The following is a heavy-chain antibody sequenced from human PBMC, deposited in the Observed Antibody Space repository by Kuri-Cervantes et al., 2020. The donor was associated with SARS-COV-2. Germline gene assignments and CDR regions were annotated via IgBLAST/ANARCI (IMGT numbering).Heavy chain of an antibody. J-gene: IGHJ5*02. CDR1: GDSISSSAYH. Sequence: SETLSLTCTVSGDSISSSAYHLGWIRQSPGKGLEWMGDIYYTGNSYYSPSLKSRVTISVDTSKDQFSLKLSSVTAADTAVYYCARDPNANHNNWFDPWGQGTLVTVSS. CDR3: ARDPNANHNNWFDP. V-gene: IGHV4-39*07. D-gene: IGHD4/OR15-4a*01. CDR2: IYYTGNS.